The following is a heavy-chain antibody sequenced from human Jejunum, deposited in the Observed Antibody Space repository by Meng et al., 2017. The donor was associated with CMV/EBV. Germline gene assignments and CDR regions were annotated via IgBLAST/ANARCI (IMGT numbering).Heavy chain of an antibody. D-gene: IGHD1-1*01. J-gene: IGHJ6*02. Sequence: GFRFRAYAMTWVRQAPGKGLEWVASISSTGSYIYYADSLKGRFTISRDNAKNLLYLQMNSLRAEDTAVYYCANQLPWNYYYGMDLWGQGTTVTVSS. CDR2: ISSTGSYI. CDR3: ANQLPWNYYYGMDL. CDR1: GFRFRAYA. V-gene: IGHV3-21*06.